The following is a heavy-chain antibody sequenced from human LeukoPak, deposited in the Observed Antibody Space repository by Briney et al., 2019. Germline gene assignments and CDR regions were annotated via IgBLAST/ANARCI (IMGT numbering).Heavy chain of an antibody. Sequence: AGGSLILSCAASGLTFRNYAMSWVRQAPGKGLEWVSIMSGTGDSTYYAASMKGRFTISRDNPRNTVYLQMNSLRAEDTAVYFCAKADATIGGAFDIWGQGTMVTVSS. CDR2: MSGTGDST. J-gene: IGHJ3*02. CDR3: AKADATIGGAFDI. V-gene: IGHV3-23*01. CDR1: GLTFRNYA. D-gene: IGHD3-3*01.